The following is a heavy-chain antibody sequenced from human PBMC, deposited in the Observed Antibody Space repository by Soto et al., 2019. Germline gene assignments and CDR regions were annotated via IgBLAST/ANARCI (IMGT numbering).Heavy chain of an antibody. CDR3: ARVSSQSNYYYYYMDV. D-gene: IGHD6-6*01. J-gene: IGHJ6*03. V-gene: IGHV5-51*01. CDR2: IYPGDSDT. CDR1: GYSFTNYW. Sequence: PGESLKISCKGSGYSFTNYWIGWVRQMPGKGLEWMGIIYPGDSDTRYSPSFQGQVTISADKSISTAYLQWSSLKASDTAMYYCARVSSQSNYYYYYMDVWGKGTTVTVSS.